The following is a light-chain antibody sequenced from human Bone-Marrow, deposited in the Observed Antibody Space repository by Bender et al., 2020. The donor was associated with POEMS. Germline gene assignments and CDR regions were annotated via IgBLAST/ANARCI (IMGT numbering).Light chain of an antibody. Sequence: GTSSNFGNNAANWYQHVPGTAPKLLIYSNNQRTSGVPDRFSASTSGTSASLAISGLHSDDEADYYCSSWDDSLNGWVFGGGTKLTVL. CDR2: SNN. CDR1: SSNFGNNA. J-gene: IGLJ3*02. CDR3: SSWDDSLNGWV. V-gene: IGLV1-44*01.